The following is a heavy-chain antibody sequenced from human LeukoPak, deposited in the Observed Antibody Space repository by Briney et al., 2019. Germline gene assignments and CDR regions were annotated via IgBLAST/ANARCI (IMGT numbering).Heavy chain of an antibody. Sequence: PGGSLRLSCAASGFTFSSYAMSWVRQAPGKGLEWVSAISGSGGSSCYADSVKGRVTISRDNAKNSLYLQMNSLRDEDTAVYYCARDLTLTATAHDAFDIWGQGTMVTVSS. CDR1: GFTFSSYA. J-gene: IGHJ3*02. D-gene: IGHD2-21*02. CDR2: ISGSGGSS. V-gene: IGHV3-23*01. CDR3: ARDLTLTATAHDAFDI.